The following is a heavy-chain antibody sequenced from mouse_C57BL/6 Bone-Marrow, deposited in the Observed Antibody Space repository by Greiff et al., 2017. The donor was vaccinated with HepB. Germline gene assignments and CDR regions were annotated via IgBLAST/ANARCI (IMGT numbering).Heavy chain of an antibody. J-gene: IGHJ2*01. CDR1: GYTFTSYW. CDR2: IDPSDSYT. Sequence: QVQLQQPGAELVMPGASVKLSCKASGYTFTSYWMHWVKQRPGQGLEWIGEIDPSDSYTNYNQKFKGKSTLTVDKSSSTAYMQLCSLTSEDSAVYYCARYGNYPHFDYWGQGTTLTVSS. CDR3: ARYGNYPHFDY. D-gene: IGHD2-1*01. V-gene: IGHV1-69*01.